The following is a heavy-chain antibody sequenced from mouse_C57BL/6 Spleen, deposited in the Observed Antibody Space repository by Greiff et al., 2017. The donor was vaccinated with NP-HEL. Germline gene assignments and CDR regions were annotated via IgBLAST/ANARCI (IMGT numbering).Heavy chain of an antibody. J-gene: IGHJ3*01. V-gene: IGHV1-26*01. Sequence: VQLQQSGPELVKPGASVKISCKASGYTFTDYYMNWVKQSHGKSLEWIGDINPNNGGTSYNQKFKGKATLTVDKSSSTAYMELRSLTSEDSAVYYCARSSRYYQFAYWGQGTLVTVSA. CDR3: ARSSRYYQFAY. CDR1: GYTFTDYY. CDR2: INPNNGGT. D-gene: IGHD2-1*01.